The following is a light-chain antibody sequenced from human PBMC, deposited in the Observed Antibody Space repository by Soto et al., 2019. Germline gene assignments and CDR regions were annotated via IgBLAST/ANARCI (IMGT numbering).Light chain of an antibody. CDR3: QQYIRWPLT. V-gene: IGKV3-15*01. J-gene: IGKJ4*01. Sequence: EIVMTQSPATLSVSPVEGGTLCCRASQSVGRKLVWYQQKAGQAPRPLIFDASTRATGIPARFSGSGSGTEFTLTISSLQSEDYAVYFCQQYIRWPLTFGGGTKVDIK. CDR2: DAS. CDR1: QSVGRK.